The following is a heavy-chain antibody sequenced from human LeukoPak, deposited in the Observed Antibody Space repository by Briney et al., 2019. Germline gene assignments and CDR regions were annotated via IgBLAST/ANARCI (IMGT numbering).Heavy chain of an antibody. V-gene: IGHV2-70*11. D-gene: IGHD3-9*01. CDR2: IDWDDDK. CDR1: GFSLSTRGTC. Sequence: SGPALVKPTRPLTLTCTFSGFSLSTRGTCVSWIRQPPGKALVWLARIDWDDDKYYSTSLKTRLTISKDTSKNQVVLTLTNMDPVDTATYYCARIQDDILTGYYFDYWGQGTLVTVSS. J-gene: IGHJ4*02. CDR3: ARIQDDILTGYYFDY.